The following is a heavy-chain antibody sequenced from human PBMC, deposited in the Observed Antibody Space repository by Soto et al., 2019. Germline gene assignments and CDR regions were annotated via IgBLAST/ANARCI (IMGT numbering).Heavy chain of an antibody. CDR2: IWYDGSNK. CDR1: GFTFSSYG. CDR3: ARVLEDRYGYLLRYYGMDV. V-gene: IGHV3-33*01. Sequence: GGSLRLSCAASGFTFSSYGMHWVRQAPGKGLEWVAVIWYDGSNKYYADSVKGRFTISRDNSKNTLYLQMNSLRAEDTAVYYCARVLEDRYGYLLRYYGMDVWGQGTTVTVSS. J-gene: IGHJ6*02. D-gene: IGHD5-18*01.